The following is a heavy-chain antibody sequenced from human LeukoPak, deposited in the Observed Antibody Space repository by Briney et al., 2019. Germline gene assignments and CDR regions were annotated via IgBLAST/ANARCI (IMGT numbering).Heavy chain of an antibody. CDR1: GVSVSSYY. Sequence: SETLSLTCSVSGVSVSSYYWSWLRQPPGKGLEWIGYVYYTGKTNYNPSLKSRVTMSVDTFRNQLSLNLDFVTAADTAVYYCARDIGLGPVDVWGPGTTVIVSS. D-gene: IGHD3-16*01. J-gene: IGHJ6*02. CDR2: VYYTGKT. V-gene: IGHV4-59*02. CDR3: ARDIGLGPVDV.